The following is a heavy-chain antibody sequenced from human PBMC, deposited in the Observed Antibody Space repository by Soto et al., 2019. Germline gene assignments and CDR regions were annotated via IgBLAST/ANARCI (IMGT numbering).Heavy chain of an antibody. CDR1: GFTFSTYA. CDR3: ARDFYGSGASSGHYYDMDV. J-gene: IGHJ6*02. V-gene: IGHV3-30-3*01. CDR2: ISYDGSNK. Sequence: QAQLVESGGGVVQPGRSLRLSCAASGFTFSTYAMHWVRQAPGKGLEWVAVISYDGSNKYYIDSVKGRFTISRDNSKNTLYLQMNSRRIEDTAVYYCARDFYGSGASSGHYYDMDVWGPGTTVTVSS. D-gene: IGHD3-10*01.